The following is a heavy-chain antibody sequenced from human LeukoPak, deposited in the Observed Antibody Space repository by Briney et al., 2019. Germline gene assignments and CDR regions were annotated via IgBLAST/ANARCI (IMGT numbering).Heavy chain of an antibody. D-gene: IGHD3-16*01. Sequence: GGSLRLSCAAFGFTFSSYGMHWVRQAPGKGLEWVAVIWYDGSNKYYADSVKGRFTISRDNSKNTLYLQMNSLRAEDTAVYYCAKTLVGDRNYYYYMDVWGKGTTVTVSS. CDR3: AKTLVGDRNYYYYMDV. V-gene: IGHV3-33*06. CDR1: GFTFSSYG. J-gene: IGHJ6*03. CDR2: IWYDGSNK.